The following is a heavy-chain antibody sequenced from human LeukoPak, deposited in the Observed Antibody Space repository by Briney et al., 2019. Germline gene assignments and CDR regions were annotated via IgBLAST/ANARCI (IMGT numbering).Heavy chain of an antibody. CDR2: IWYDGSNK. CDR3: ARDLYDFWSGYYPPGC. Sequence: GGSLRLSCAASGFTFSSYGMHWVRQAPGKGLEWVAVIWYDGSNKYYADSVKGRFTISRDNSKNTLYLQMNSLRAEDTAVYYCARDLYDFWSGYYPPGCWGLGTLVTVSS. V-gene: IGHV3-33*01. D-gene: IGHD3-3*01. CDR1: GFTFSSYG. J-gene: IGHJ4*02.